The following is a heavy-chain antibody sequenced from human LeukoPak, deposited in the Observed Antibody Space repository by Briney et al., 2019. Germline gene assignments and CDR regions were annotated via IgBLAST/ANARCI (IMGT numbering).Heavy chain of an antibody. V-gene: IGHV4-34*01. D-gene: IGHD3-10*01. CDR1: WGSFSGYY. CDR3: ARLKGSRGNYYGSGSYYKCYYFDY. Sequence: SETLSLTCAVCWGSFSGYYWSGIRQPPGKGLEGSGEINHSGSTNYNPSLKRRVTISVDTSKNQFSLKLSSVTAAATAVYYCARLKGSRGNYYGSGSYYKCYYFDYWGQGTLVTVSS. CDR2: INHSGST. J-gene: IGHJ4*02.